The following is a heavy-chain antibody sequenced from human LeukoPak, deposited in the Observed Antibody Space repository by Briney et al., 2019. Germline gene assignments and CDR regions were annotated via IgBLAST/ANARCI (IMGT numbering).Heavy chain of an antibody. CDR3: ARIVVVSAAQYNWFDL. CDR2: INHSGTT. CDR1: GGSFSGYY. J-gene: IGHJ5*02. D-gene: IGHD2-2*01. V-gene: IGHV4-34*01. Sequence: SETLSLTCAVYGGSFSGYYWSWIRQSPGKGLEWIGEINHSGTTNYNPSLKSRVTISVDTSKNQLSLKLRSVTAADTAVYYCARIVVVSAAQYNWFDLWGQGTLVTVSS.